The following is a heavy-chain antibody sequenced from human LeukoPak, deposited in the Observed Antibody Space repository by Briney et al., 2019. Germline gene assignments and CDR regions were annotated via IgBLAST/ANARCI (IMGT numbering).Heavy chain of an antibody. D-gene: IGHD5-18*01. Sequence: PGGSLRLSCAASGFTFSTYAMSWVRQAPGRGLEWVSAISGSSDTTYYADSVKGRFTISRDNSKNTLYLQMNSLRAEDTAVYYCANREGGYTYDPFDYWGQGTLVTVSP. CDR2: ISGSSDTT. V-gene: IGHV3-23*01. J-gene: IGHJ4*02. CDR1: GFTFSTYA. CDR3: ANREGGYTYDPFDY.